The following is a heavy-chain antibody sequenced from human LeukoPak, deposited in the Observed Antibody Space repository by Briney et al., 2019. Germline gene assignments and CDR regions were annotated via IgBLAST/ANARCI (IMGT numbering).Heavy chain of an antibody. J-gene: IGHJ4*02. V-gene: IGHV3-48*01. CDR2: IHETSSPI. D-gene: IGHD6-13*01. CDR3: GRGGSTGSWFNY. CDR1: GFTFRSFS. Sequence: PGGSLRLSCAASGFTFRSFSMTWVRQAPGKGLEGISYIHETSSPIYYADSVKGRFTLSRDNDKNSLYLQMNSLRAEDTAVYYCGRGGSTGSWFNYWGQGTLVTVSS.